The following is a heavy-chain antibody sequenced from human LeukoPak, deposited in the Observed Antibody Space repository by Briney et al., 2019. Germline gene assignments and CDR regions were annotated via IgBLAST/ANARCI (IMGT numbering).Heavy chain of an antibody. V-gene: IGHV3-23*01. Sequence: GGSLRLSCAASGFTFSTYAMSWVRQAPGKGLEWVSTISGSGANTYYADSVKGRFTISRDNAQNSLFLQMKSLRAEDTAVYYCARYRVITNDYFDSWGQGTLVTVSS. CDR2: ISGSGANT. CDR3: ARYRVITNDYFDS. J-gene: IGHJ4*02. CDR1: GFTFSTYA. D-gene: IGHD3-16*01.